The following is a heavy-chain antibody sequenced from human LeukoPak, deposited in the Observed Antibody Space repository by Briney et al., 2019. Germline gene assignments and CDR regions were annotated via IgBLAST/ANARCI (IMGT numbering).Heavy chain of an antibody. J-gene: IGHJ4*02. D-gene: IGHD3-22*01. Sequence: GGSLRLSCAASGFTFSSYAMHWVRQAPGKGLEWVTVISYDGSNKYYADSVKGRFTISRDNSKNTLYLQMNSLRAEDTAVYYCARGTMIQDSSGYYYLDYWGQGTLVTVSS. V-gene: IGHV3-30-3*01. CDR2: ISYDGSNK. CDR1: GFTFSSYA. CDR3: ARGTMIQDSSGYYYLDY.